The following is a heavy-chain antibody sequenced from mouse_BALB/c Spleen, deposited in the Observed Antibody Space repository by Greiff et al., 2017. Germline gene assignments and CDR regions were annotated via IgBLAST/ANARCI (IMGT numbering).Heavy chain of an antibody. CDR1: GFAFSSYD. V-gene: IGHV5-12-1*01. J-gene: IGHJ1*01. D-gene: IGHD1-3*01. CDR3: ARRGDVSGYWYFDV. Sequence: EVKLVESGGGLVKPGGSLKLSCAASGFAFSSYDMSWVRQTPEKRLEWVAYISSGGGSTYYPDTVKGRFTISRDNAKNTLYLQMSSLKSEDAAVYYYARRGDVSGYWYFDVWGAGTTVTVAS. CDR2: ISSGGGST.